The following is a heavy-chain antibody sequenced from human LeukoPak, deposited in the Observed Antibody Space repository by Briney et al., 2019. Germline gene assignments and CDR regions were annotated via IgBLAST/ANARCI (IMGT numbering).Heavy chain of an antibody. V-gene: IGHV4-34*01. J-gene: IGHJ2*01. CDR1: GGSFSGYY. CDR3: ARQGQHWWGYLDL. D-gene: IGHD2-15*01. CDR2: INHSGST. Sequence: SETLSLTCAVYGGSFSGYYWSWIRQPPGKGLEWIGEINHSGSTNYNPSLKSRVTISGDTSKNQFSLKLSSVTAADTAVYYCARQGQHWWGYLDLWGRGTLVTVSS.